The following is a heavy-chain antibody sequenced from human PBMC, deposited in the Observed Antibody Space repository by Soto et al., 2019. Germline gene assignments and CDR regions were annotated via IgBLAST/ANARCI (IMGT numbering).Heavy chain of an antibody. CDR1: GFTFSSYA. D-gene: IGHD3-22*01. CDR2: ISSDGSNK. V-gene: IGHV3-30-3*01. J-gene: IGHJ4*02. CDR3: ARDYDDSSGQPEYFDY. Sequence: QVQLVESGGGVVQPGRSLRLSCAASGFTFSSYAMHWVRQAPGKGLEWVAVISSDGSNKYYADYVKGRFTISRDNSKNTLYLQMNSLRDEDTAVYYCARDYDDSSGQPEYFDYWGQGTLVTVSS.